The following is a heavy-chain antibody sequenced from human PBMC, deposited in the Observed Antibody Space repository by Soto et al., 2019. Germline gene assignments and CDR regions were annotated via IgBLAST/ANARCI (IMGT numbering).Heavy chain of an antibody. J-gene: IGHJ5*02. D-gene: IGHD6-19*01. CDR2: INAGNGNT. Sequence: SSVKVSCKASGYTFTSYAMHWVRQAPGQRLEWMGWINAGNGNTKYSQKFQGRVTITRDTSASTAYMELSSLRSEDTAVYYCARERRIAVAGTNPHKWFDPWGQGTLVTVSS. CDR1: GYTFTSYA. V-gene: IGHV1-3*01. CDR3: ARERRIAVAGTNPHKWFDP.